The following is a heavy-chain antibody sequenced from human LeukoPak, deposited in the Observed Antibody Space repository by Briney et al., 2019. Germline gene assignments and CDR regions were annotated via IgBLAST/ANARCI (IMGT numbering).Heavy chain of an antibody. CDR3: AKGSLGSWYFFDY. V-gene: IGHV3-23*01. CDR1: GFTFSSYA. D-gene: IGHD6-13*01. CDR2: ISGSGGNT. Sequence: GGSLRVSCAASGFTFSSYAMRWVRQAPGKGPEWVSTISGSGGNTYYADSVKGRFTISRDNSKNTLWLQMNSLRAEDTALYYCAKGSLGSWYFFDYWGQGTLVTVSS. J-gene: IGHJ4*02.